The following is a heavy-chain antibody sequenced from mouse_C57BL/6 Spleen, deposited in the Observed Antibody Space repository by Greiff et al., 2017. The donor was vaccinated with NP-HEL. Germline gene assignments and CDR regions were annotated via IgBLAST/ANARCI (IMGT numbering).Heavy chain of an antibody. CDR1: GYTFTDYE. CDR2: IDPETGGT. J-gene: IGHJ4*01. Sequence: VQLQQSGAELVRPGASVTLSCKASGYTFTDYEMHWVKQTPVHGLEWIGAIDPETGGTAYNQKFKGKAILTADKSSSTAYMELRSLTSEDSAVYYGTRRGYSNYVRYAMDYWGQGTSVTVSS. V-gene: IGHV1-15*01. CDR3: TRRGYSNYVRYAMDY. D-gene: IGHD2-5*01.